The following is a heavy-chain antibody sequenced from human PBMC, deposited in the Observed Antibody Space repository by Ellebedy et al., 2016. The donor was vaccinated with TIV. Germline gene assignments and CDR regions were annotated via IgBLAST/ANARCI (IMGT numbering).Heavy chain of an antibody. V-gene: IGHV1-8*01. Sequence: ASVKVSCXASGYTFTSYDINWVRQATGQGLEWMGWMNPNSGNTGYAQKFQGRVTMTRNTSISTAYMELSSLRSEDTAVYYCARVSWLQSANYYYYGMDVWGQGTTVTVSS. J-gene: IGHJ6*02. D-gene: IGHD5-24*01. CDR2: MNPNSGNT. CDR1: GYTFTSYD. CDR3: ARVSWLQSANYYYYGMDV.